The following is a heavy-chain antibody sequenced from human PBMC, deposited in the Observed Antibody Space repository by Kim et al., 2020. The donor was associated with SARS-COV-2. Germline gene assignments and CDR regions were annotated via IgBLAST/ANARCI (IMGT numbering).Heavy chain of an antibody. V-gene: IGHV4-34*01. Sequence: RGSTTGTPPLKSQVTISVDTSKNQFSLKLSSVTAADTAVYYCARGLSDDYWGQGTLVTVSS. D-gene: IGHD1-26*01. CDR3: ARGLSDDY. CDR2: RGST. J-gene: IGHJ4*02.